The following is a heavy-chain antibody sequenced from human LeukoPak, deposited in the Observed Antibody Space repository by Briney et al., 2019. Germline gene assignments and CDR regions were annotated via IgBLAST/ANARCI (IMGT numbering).Heavy chain of an antibody. J-gene: IGHJ3*02. Sequence: GGSLRLSCAGSGITFRIYAMAWVRQAPGKGLEWVSAISGSGSMTYYADSVKGRFTISRDKSNNTLYLQMNSLRAEDTALYYCAKTGDYFDSTDYYRPDAFDIWGQGTMVTVSS. CDR2: ISGSGSMT. CDR1: GITFRIYA. CDR3: AKTGDYFDSTDYYRPDAFDI. D-gene: IGHD3-22*01. V-gene: IGHV3-23*01.